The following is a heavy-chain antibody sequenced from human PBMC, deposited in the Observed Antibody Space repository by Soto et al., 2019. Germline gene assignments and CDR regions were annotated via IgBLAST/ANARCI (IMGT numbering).Heavy chain of an antibody. CDR2: INSDGSNT. D-gene: IGHD6-19*01. CDR1: GFTFSRYW. Sequence: GGSLRLSCAASGFTFSRYWMHWVRQAPGKGLVWVSRINSDGSNTRYADSVKGRFTISRDNAKNTLYLQMNSLRAEDTAVYYCARAAVAGTVDYWGQGTLVTAPQ. J-gene: IGHJ4*02. CDR3: ARAAVAGTVDY. V-gene: IGHV3-74*01.